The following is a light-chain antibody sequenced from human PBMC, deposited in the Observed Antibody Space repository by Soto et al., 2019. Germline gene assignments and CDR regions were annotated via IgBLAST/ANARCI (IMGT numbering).Light chain of an antibody. Sequence: QSALTQPPSASGSPGQSVAISCTGTSSDVGGYNYVSWYQQYPGKAPKLMIYDVNKRPSGVPDRFSGSRSGNTAYLTVSGLQAEDEADYYCLSYAGTDNLVVGGGTQLTVL. CDR3: LSYAGTDNLV. CDR2: DVN. J-gene: IGLJ2*01. CDR1: SSDVGGYNY. V-gene: IGLV2-8*01.